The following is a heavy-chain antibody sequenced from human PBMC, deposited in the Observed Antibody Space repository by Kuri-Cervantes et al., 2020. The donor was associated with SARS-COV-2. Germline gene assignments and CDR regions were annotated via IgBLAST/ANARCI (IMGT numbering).Heavy chain of an antibody. CDR1: GFIFSDYY. D-gene: IGHD3-10*01. CDR2: IGPSGTTK. CDR3: ARSIWFGEGYYYMDV. J-gene: IGHJ6*03. V-gene: IGHV3-11*04. Sequence: GESLKISCTASGFIFSDYYMTWIRQAPGKGLEWVSNIGPSGTTKYYADSVKGRFTISRDNAKNSLYLQMNSLRAEDTAVYYCARSIWFGEGYYYMDVWGKGTTVTVSS.